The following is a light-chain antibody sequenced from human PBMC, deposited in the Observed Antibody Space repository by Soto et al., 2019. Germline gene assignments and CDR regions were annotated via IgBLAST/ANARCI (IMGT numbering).Light chain of an antibody. CDR1: QSVSSNY. Sequence: EIVLTQTPGILSLSPGERATLSCRASQSVSSNYFAWYQQKPGQAPKLLIYGASRRATDIPDRFSGSGSGTEFTLTINRLEPEDFAVYYCQLYGTSRAFGQGTTVEIK. J-gene: IGKJ1*01. CDR2: GAS. V-gene: IGKV3-20*01. CDR3: QLYGTSRA.